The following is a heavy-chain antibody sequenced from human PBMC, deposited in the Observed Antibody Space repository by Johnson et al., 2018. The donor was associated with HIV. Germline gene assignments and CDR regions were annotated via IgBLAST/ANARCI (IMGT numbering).Heavy chain of an antibody. CDR2: IYSGGST. Sequence: VQLVESGGGVVQPGGSLRLSCAASGFIVSSNCMTWVRQAPGKGLEWVSVIYSGGSTYYADSVKGRFTISRDNSKNTLYLQMNSLRAEDTAVYYCAKDFWPVGARGAFDIWGQGTMVTVSS. J-gene: IGHJ3*02. D-gene: IGHD1-26*01. CDR3: AKDFWPVGARGAFDI. CDR1: GFIVSSNC. V-gene: IGHV3-66*01.